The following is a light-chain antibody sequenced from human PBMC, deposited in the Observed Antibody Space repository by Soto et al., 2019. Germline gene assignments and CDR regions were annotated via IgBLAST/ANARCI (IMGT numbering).Light chain of an antibody. CDR1: SSNIGAGYD. V-gene: IGLV1-40*01. J-gene: IGLJ2*01. Sequence: QSVLTQPPSVSGAPGQRVTISCTGSSSNIGAGYDVHWYQQLPGRAPKLLIYGNTNRPSGVPDRLSGSKSGTSASLAITGLQAEDEADYYSLSFDSSLSVVFGGGTMLT. CDR2: GNT. CDR3: LSFDSSLSVV.